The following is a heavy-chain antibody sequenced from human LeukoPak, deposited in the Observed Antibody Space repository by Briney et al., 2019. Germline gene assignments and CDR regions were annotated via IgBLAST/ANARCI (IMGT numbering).Heavy chain of an antibody. CDR1: GYSISSGYY. D-gene: IGHD4-11*01. V-gene: IGHV4-38-2*02. CDR3: ATDYSNTAQYFDY. Sequence: TSETLSLTCTVSGYSISSGYYWGWIRQPPGKGLEWIGYIYHSGSTYYNPSLKSRVTISVDRSKNQFSLKLSSVTAADTAVYYCATDYSNTAQYFDYWGQGTLVTVSS. J-gene: IGHJ4*02. CDR2: IYHSGST.